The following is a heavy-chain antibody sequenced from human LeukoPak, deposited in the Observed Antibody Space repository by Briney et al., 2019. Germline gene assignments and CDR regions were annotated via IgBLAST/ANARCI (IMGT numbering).Heavy chain of an antibody. J-gene: IGHJ4*02. CDR3: AKDPRSGSYFDY. V-gene: IGHV3-23*01. CDR2: ISGSGGST. CDR1: GFIFSRYA. Sequence: PGGSLRLSCAASGFIFSRYAMSWVRQAPGKGLEWVSAISGSGGSTYYADSVEGRLIISRDNSKNTLYLQMNSLRAEDTAVYYCAKDPRSGSYFDYWGQGTLVTVSS. D-gene: IGHD1-26*01.